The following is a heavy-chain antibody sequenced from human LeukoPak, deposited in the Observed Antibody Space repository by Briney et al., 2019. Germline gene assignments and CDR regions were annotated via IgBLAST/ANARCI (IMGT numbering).Heavy chain of an antibody. Sequence: GGSLRLSCAASGFTFSSYAMHWVRQAPGKGLEWVAVISYDGSNKYYADSVKGRFTISRDNSKNTLYLQMNSLRAEDTAVYYCARLSITMVRGVDEYFQHWGQGTLVTVSS. CDR1: GFTFSSYA. V-gene: IGHV3-30*14. D-gene: IGHD3-10*01. CDR2: ISYDGSNK. CDR3: ARLSITMVRGVDEYFQH. J-gene: IGHJ1*01.